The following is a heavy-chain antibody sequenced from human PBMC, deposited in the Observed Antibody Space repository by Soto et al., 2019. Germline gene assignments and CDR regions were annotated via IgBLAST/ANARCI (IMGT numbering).Heavy chain of an antibody. Sequence: PSETLSLTCTVSGGSISSGGYYWSWIRQHPGKGLEWIGYIYYSGSTYYNPSLKSRVTISVDTSKNQFSLKLSSVTAADTAVYYCARGAVYDYIWGSYRSPRATFDYWGQGTLVTVSS. CDR1: GGSISSGGYY. D-gene: IGHD3-16*02. CDR3: ARGAVYDYIWGSYRSPRATFDY. J-gene: IGHJ4*02. CDR2: IYYSGST. V-gene: IGHV4-31*03.